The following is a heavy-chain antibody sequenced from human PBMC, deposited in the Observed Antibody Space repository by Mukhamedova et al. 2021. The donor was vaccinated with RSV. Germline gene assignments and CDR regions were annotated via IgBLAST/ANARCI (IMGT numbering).Heavy chain of an antibody. CDR3: ARDYGSGSSYYYGMDV. J-gene: IGHJ6*02. CDR2: ISSSGSTI. Sequence: QAPGKGLEWVSYISSSGSTIYYADSVKGRFTISRDNAKNSLYLQMNSLRAEDTAVYYCARDYGSGSSYYYGMDVWGQGTTVTVS. V-gene: IGHV3-48*03. D-gene: IGHD3-10*01.